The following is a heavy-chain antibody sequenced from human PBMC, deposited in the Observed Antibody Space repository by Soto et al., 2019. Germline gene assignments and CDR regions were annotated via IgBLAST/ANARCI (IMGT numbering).Heavy chain of an antibody. D-gene: IGHD2-2*01. CDR2: ISGSGGST. Sequence: PGGSLRLSCAASGFTFSSYAMSWVRQAPGKGLEWVSAISGSGGSTYYADSVKGRFTISRDNSKNTLYLQMNSLRAEDTAVYYCAKDLRDIVVVPAAIPHDYWGQGTLVTVSS. CDR1: GFTFSSYA. CDR3: AKDLRDIVVVPAAIPHDY. V-gene: IGHV3-23*01. J-gene: IGHJ4*02.